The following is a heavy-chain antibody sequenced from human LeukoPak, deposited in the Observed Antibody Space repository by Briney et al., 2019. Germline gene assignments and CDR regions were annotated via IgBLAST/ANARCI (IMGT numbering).Heavy chain of an antibody. CDR3: ARDLGLSYNWFDP. CDR2: IYYSGST. D-gene: IGHD3-16*01. J-gene: IGHJ5*02. CDR1: GGSISSYH. V-gene: IGHV4-59*01. Sequence: KPSETLSLTCTVSGGSISSYHWNWIRQPPGKGLEWLGYIYYSGSTNYNPSLKSRVTISVDTSKNQFSLKLSSVTAADTAVYYCARDLGLSYNWFDPWGQGTLVTVSS.